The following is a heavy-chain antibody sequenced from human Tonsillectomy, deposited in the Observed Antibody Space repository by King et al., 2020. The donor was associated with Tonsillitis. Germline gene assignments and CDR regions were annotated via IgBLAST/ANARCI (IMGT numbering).Heavy chain of an antibody. D-gene: IGHD1-26*01. V-gene: IGHV3-48*04. J-gene: IGHJ4*02. Sequence: VQLVESGGGLVQPGGSLRLSCAASGFTFSSYNMNWVRQAPGKGLEWVLYIGSSSSTIYYADSVKGRFTISRDNAKNSLYLQMNSLRAEDTAVYYCARGGGTYNLDYWGQGTLVTVSS. CDR3: ARGGGTYNLDY. CDR2: IGSSSSTI. CDR1: GFTFSSYN.